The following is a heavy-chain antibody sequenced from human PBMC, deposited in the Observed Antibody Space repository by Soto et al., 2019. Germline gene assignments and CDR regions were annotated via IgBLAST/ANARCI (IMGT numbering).Heavy chain of an antibody. CDR2: IIPILGIA. V-gene: IGHV1-69*02. CDR1: GGTFSSYT. CDR3: ASGLVATIHYCYYMDV. J-gene: IGHJ6*03. Sequence: QVQLVQSGAEVKKPGSSVKVSCKASGGTFSSYTISWVRQAPGQGLEWMGRIIPILGIANYAQKFQGRVTITADKSTSTAHMELSSLRSEDTAVYYCASGLVATIHYCYYMDVWGKGTTVNVSS. D-gene: IGHD5-12*01.